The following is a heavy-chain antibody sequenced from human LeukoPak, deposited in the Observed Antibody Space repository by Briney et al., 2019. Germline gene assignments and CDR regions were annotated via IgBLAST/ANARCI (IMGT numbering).Heavy chain of an antibody. CDR1: GYTFTSYD. Sequence: EASVKVSCKASGYTFTSYDINWVRQATGRGLEWMGWMNPNSGNTGYAQKFQGRVTMTRNTSISTAYMELSSLRSEDTAVYYCARVGGAYYDSSGYHYWGQGTLVTVSS. V-gene: IGHV1-8*01. D-gene: IGHD3-22*01. CDR2: MNPNSGNT. J-gene: IGHJ4*02. CDR3: ARVGGAYYDSSGYHY.